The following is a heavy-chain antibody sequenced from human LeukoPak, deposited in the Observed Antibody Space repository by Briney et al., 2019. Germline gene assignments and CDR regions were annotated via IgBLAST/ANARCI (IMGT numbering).Heavy chain of an antibody. CDR2: INPGNGDT. Sequence: ASVKVSCKGSGYTFTNYAVHWVRQAPGQRLEWLGWINPGNGDTKYSQNFQGRVTVTSDTSAATAYVELNSLTPEDTAVYYCARERWHCRVNCYSVYYYALDVWGQGTTVTVSS. CDR3: ARERWHCRVNCYSVYYYALDV. CDR1: GYTFTNYA. D-gene: IGHD2-15*01. V-gene: IGHV1-3*01. J-gene: IGHJ6*02.